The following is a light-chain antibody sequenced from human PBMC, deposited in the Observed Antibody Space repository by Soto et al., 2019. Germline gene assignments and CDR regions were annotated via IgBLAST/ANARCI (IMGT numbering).Light chain of an antibody. CDR1: QSVSSY. J-gene: IGKJ5*01. CDR3: QQYGSPPIT. Sequence: EIVLTQSPGTLSLSPGDKATLSCRASQSVSSYLAWYQHKPGQAPRFLIYDASTRATGIPARFSGSGSGTDFTLTISRLEPEDFSVYYCQQYGSPPITLGQGTRLEIK. V-gene: IGKV3-20*01. CDR2: DAS.